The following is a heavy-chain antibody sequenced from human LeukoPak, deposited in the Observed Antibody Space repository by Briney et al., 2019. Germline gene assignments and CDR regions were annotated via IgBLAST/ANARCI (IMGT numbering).Heavy chain of an antibody. CDR2: ISPTGSTT. V-gene: IGHV3-74*01. J-gene: IGHJ4*02. Sequence: GGSLRLSCTASGFSFSGHWMHWARQLPGKGLVWVSRISPTGSTTSYADSVKGRFTVSRDNAKNTLYLQVNNLRAEDTAVYYCARGPNSNWSGLDFWGQGTLLTVSS. CDR3: ARGPNSNWSGLDF. CDR1: GFSFSGHW. D-gene: IGHD6-6*01.